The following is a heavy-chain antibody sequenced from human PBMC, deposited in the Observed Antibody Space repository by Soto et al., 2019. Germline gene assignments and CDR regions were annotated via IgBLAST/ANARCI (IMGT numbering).Heavy chain of an antibody. CDR3: AYLPCSGGSCYWFSFSGMDV. D-gene: IGHD2-15*01. CDR2: IYWDDDK. CDR1: GFSLSTSGVG. J-gene: IGHJ6*02. Sequence: QITLKESGPTLVKPTQTLTLTCTFSGFSLSTSGVGVAWIRQPPGKALEWLALIYWDDDKRYRPSLESRLTITKDTSEHRVILTMTNMDSVDKDTDYCAYLPCSGGSCYWFSFSGMDVWGQGTTVTVSS. V-gene: IGHV2-5*02.